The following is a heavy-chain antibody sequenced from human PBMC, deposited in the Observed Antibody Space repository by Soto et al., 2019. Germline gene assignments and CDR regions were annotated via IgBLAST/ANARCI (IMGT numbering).Heavy chain of an antibody. V-gene: IGHV3-21*01. D-gene: IGHD5-18*01. J-gene: IGHJ4*02. CDR3: ARVSVVATTSGYSYGLGIDY. CDR1: GFTFSSYS. CDR2: ISSSSSYI. Sequence: GGSLRLSCAASGFTFSSYSMNWVRQAPGKGLEWVSSISSSSSYIYYADSVKGRFTISRDNAKNSLYLQMNSLRAEDTAVYYCARVSVVATTSGYSYGLGIDYWGQGTLVTVSS.